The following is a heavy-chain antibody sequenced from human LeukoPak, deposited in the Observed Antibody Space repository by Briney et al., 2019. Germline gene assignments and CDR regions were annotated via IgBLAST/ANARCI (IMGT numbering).Heavy chain of an antibody. CDR3: TRFPAAMGVFDI. CDR2: IYYSGST. CDR1: GGSISSYY. D-gene: IGHD2-2*01. V-gene: IGHV4-59*01. J-gene: IGHJ3*02. Sequence: SETLSLTCTVSGGSISSYYWSWIRQPPGKGLEWIGYIYYSGSTNYKPSLKSRVTISVDTSKNQFSLKLNSVTAADTAVYYCTRFPAAMGVFDIWGQGTMVTVSS.